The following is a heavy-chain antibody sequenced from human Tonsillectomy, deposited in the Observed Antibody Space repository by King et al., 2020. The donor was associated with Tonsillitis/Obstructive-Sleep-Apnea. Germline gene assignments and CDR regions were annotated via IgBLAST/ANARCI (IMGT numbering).Heavy chain of an antibody. J-gene: IGHJ6*03. D-gene: IGHD2-15*01. CDR1: GFTFSDYY. Sequence: VQLVESGGGLVKPGGSLRLSCAASGFTFSDYYMSWIRQAPGKRLEWVSAISRSGNTIDYADSVKGRFTISRDNAKNSLYLQMNSLRAEDTAVYYYARKMGDVVVPTYFSMDVCGKGTTFTVS. CDR2: ISRSGNTI. V-gene: IGHV3-11*01. CDR3: ARKMGDVVVPTYFSMDV.